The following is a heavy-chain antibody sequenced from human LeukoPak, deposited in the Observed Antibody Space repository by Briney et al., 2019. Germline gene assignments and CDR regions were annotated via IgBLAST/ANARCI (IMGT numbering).Heavy chain of an antibody. CDR2: ISYDGSNK. V-gene: IGHV3-30-3*01. J-gene: IGHJ4*02. D-gene: IGHD3-3*01. CDR3: ARGDYDFWSGPGPANLDY. Sequence: GGSLRLSCAASGFTFSSYAMHWVRQAPGKGLEWVAAISYDGSNKYYADSVKGRFTISRDNSKNTLYLQMNSLRAEDTAVYYCARGDYDFWSGPGPANLDYWGQGTLVTVSS. CDR1: GFTFSSYA.